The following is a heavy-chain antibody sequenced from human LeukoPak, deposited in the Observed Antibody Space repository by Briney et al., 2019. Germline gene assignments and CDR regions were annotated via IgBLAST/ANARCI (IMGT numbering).Heavy chain of an antibody. J-gene: IGHJ4*02. D-gene: IGHD2-15*01. CDR2: IYYSGTT. CDR1: GGSISSYY. CDR3: ARLSSVTYCSGGSCSRGGYDY. V-gene: IGHV4-39*01. Sequence: SETLSLTCTVSGGSISSYYWGWIRQAPGKALEWIANIYYSGTTAYNPSLKSRVTISVDTPKNQFSLELTSVTAADTAVYYCARLSSVTYCSGGSCSRGGYDYWGQGTLVTVSS.